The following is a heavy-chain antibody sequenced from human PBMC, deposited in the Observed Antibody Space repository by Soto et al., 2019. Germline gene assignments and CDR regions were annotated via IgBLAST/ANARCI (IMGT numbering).Heavy chain of an antibody. D-gene: IGHD3-3*01. Sequence: VKLVQSGGEVKQPGASVKISCKASGYTFSSYGISWVRKAPGQGLEWMGWISAYNGNTNYAQKFQGRVTMTTDTSTSTAYMELRSLRSDDTAIYYCARTLNEWLLGLEWGQGTLVTVSS. CDR3: ARTLNEWLLGLE. V-gene: IGHV1-18*01. CDR2: ISAYNGNT. J-gene: IGHJ4*02. CDR1: GYTFSSYG.